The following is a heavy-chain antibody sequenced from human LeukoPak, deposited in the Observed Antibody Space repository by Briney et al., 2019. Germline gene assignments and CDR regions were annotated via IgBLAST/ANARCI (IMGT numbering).Heavy chain of an antibody. CDR3: ARRELQLEFFDY. V-gene: IGHV5-51*01. CDR1: GYSFINYW. D-gene: IGHD1-7*01. CDR2: IYPGDSDT. J-gene: IGHJ4*02. Sequence: GESLKISCKGSGYSFINYWIAWVRQMPGKGLEWMGIIYPGDSDTRYSPSFQGQVTISADKSISTAYLQWSSLKASDTAIYYCARRELQLEFFDYWGQGTLVTVSS.